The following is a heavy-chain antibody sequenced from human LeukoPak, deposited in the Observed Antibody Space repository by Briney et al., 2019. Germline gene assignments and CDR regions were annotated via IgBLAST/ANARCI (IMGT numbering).Heavy chain of an antibody. CDR1: GFTFSNFW. J-gene: IGHJ4*02. V-gene: IGHV3-7*03. D-gene: IGHD3-22*01. CDR2: IKQDGSVK. CDR3: ARAITYYYDSSGLYYFDY. Sequence: PGGSLRLSCAASGFTFSNFWMNWVRQAPGKGLEWVANIKQDGSVKHYVDSVKGRFTISRDNTKSSLYLQMNSLRAEDTAVYYCARAITYYYDSSGLYYFDYWGQGTLVTVSS.